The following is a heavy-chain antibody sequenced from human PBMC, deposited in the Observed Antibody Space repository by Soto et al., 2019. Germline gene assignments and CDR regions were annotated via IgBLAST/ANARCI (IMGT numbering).Heavy chain of an antibody. CDR3: ARVAPEYSSTPRRFDF. CDR1: GFTFGIYA. J-gene: IGHJ4*02. CDR2: ISGSGGSI. D-gene: IGHD6-13*01. Sequence: GGSLRLSCAASGFTFGIYAMSWVRQAPGKGLEWVSSISGSGGSIYYAHSVKGRFTISRDKTKNTLDLQMNSLRAEDTAVYHCARVAPEYSSTPRRFDFWGQGTLVTV. V-gene: IGHV3-23*01.